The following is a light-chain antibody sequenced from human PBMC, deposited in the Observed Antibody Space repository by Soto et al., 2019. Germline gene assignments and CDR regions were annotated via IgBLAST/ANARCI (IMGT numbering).Light chain of an antibody. Sequence: WCSGGRPTLSCRASQTVRNNYLAWYQQKPGQAPRLLIYDASSRATGIPDRFSGGGSGTDLPLTTASPAPQEIPAYYCQQFSRYPPTLGGGTKVDIK. J-gene: IGKJ4*01. CDR2: DAS. CDR1: QTVRNNY. CDR3: QQFSRYPPT. V-gene: IGKV3D-20*02.